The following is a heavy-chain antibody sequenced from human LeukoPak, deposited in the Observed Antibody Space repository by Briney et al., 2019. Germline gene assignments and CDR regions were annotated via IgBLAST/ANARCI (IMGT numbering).Heavy chain of an antibody. D-gene: IGHD6-6*01. Sequence: PGGSLRLSCAASGFIFRNYWMHWVRQAPGKGLVWVARINPNGITTTYTDSVKGRFTISRDNAKNTLYLQMNSLRAEDTAVYYCAKGPARRQLVLLDYWGQGTLVTVSS. J-gene: IGHJ4*02. V-gene: IGHV3-74*01. CDR3: AKGPARRQLVLLDY. CDR1: GFIFRNYW. CDR2: INPNGITT.